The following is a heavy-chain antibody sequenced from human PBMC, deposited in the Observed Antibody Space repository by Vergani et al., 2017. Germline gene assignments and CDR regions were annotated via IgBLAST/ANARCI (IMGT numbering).Heavy chain of an antibody. V-gene: IGHV3-30*02. CDR2: IRYDGSNK. CDR1: GFTFSSYG. D-gene: IGHD3-3*01. Sequence: QVQLVESGGGVVQPGGSLRLSCAASGFTFSSYGMHWVRQAPGKGLEWVAFIRYDGSNKYYADSVKGRFTISRDNSENTLYLQMNSLRAEDTAVYYCAKDQVFFNYYYYMDVWGKGTTVTVSS. CDR3: AKDQVFFNYYYYMDV. J-gene: IGHJ6*03.